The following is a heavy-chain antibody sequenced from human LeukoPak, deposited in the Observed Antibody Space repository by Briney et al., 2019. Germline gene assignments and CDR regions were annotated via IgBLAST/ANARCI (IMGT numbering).Heavy chain of an antibody. CDR1: GFIFSSNY. D-gene: IGHD1-26*01. V-gene: IGHV3-53*01. J-gene: IGHJ3*02. CDR2: IYRDGST. CDR3: AKDVVGAEGSFEM. Sequence: GGSLRLSCAASGFIFSSNYMNWVRQAPGKGLEWVSIIYRDGSTYYSDSVQGRFTVSRDNSQNTLYLQMHSLRTEDTAIYYCAKDVVGAEGSFEMWGQGTMVTVSS.